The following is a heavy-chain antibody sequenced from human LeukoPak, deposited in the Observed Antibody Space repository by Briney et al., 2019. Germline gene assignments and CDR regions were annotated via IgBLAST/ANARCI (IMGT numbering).Heavy chain of an antibody. J-gene: IGHJ4*02. D-gene: IGHD1-26*01. Sequence: PGKSLRLSCAASGFTFNNYGMHWVRQAPGKGLEWVAVISYDGSNKYYADSVKGRFTISRDNSKNTLYLQMNSLRAEDTAVYYCARDGSGSYYFDYWGQGTLVTVSS. V-gene: IGHV3-30*03. CDR3: ARDGSGSYYFDY. CDR1: GFTFNNYG. CDR2: ISYDGSNK.